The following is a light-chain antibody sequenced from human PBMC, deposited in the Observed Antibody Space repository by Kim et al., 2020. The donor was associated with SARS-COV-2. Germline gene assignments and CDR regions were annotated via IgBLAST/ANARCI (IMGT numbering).Light chain of an antibody. CDR2: KDN. Sequence: SPGQTARITCSGNALPKQYAYWYQQKPGQAPVVVIFKDNQRPSEIPERFSGSSSGTIVTLTISGVQAEDEADYYCQSADNIGSYVVFGGGTQLTVL. J-gene: IGLJ2*01. CDR1: ALPKQY. CDR3: QSADNIGSYVV. V-gene: IGLV3-25*03.